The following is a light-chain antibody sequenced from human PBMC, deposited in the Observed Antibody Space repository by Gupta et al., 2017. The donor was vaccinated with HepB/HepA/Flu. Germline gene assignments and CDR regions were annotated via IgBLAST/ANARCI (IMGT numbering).Light chain of an antibody. Sequence: QTVVTQEPSFSVSPGGTVTLTCGLSSGSVSSGYYPSWFQQTPGQTPRTLIYNTNTRSSGVPDRFSGSILGNKAALTITGAQADDESDYYGVLYMSNGIWVFGGGTKLTVL. J-gene: IGLJ3*02. V-gene: IGLV8-61*01. CDR3: VLYMSNGIWV. CDR2: NTN. CDR1: SGSVSSGYY.